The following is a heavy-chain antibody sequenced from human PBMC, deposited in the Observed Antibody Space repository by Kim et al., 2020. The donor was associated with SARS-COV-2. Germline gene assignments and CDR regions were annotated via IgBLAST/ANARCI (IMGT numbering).Heavy chain of an antibody. CDR3: ARVGYDYVWGSYRDYYYYYGMDV. D-gene: IGHD3-16*02. CDR2: ISSSSSYT. Sequence: GGSLRLSCAASGFTFSDYYMSWIRQAPGKGLEWVSYISSSSSYTNYADSVKGRFTISRDNANNSLYLQMNSLRAEDTAVYYCARVGYDYVWGSYRDYYYYYGMDVWAQGTTVTVSS. CDR1: GFTFSDYY. V-gene: IGHV3-11*05. J-gene: IGHJ6*02.